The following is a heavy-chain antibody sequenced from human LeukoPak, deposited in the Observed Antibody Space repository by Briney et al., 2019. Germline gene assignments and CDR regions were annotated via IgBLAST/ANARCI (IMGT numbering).Heavy chain of an antibody. CDR2: IYSGGST. J-gene: IGHJ6*02. V-gene: IGHV3-53*04. Sequence: GGSLRLSCAASGFTVTNNYMSWVRQAPGKGLEWVSLIYSGGSTYYADSVKGRFTISRHNSKNTLYLQMNSLRAEDTAVYYCARERVLGRMDVWGQGTTVTMSS. D-gene: IGHD2/OR15-2a*01. CDR3: ARERVLGRMDV. CDR1: GFTVTNNY.